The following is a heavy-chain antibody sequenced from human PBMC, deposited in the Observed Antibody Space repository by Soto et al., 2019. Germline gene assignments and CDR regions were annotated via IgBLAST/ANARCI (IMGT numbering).Heavy chain of an antibody. Sequence: EVQLVESGGGLEQPGRSLRLSCAVSGFTFRGYAMNWVRQVPGKGLEWVSAINWNGDIIAYADSVKGRFTISRDNAKNSLNLQMNSLRAEDTALYYCAKGVAGDDDYFDHWGQGTLVRVSS. V-gene: IGHV3-9*01. CDR1: GFTFRGYA. CDR2: INWNGDII. CDR3: AKGVAGDDDYFDH. D-gene: IGHD6-19*01. J-gene: IGHJ4*02.